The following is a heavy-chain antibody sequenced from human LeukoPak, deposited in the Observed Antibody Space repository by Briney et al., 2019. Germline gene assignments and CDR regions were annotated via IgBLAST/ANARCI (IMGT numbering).Heavy chain of an antibody. J-gene: IGHJ6*03. Sequence: GGSLRLSCAASGFTFSSYGMHWVCQAPGKGLEWVAFIRYDGTNKYYADSVKGRFTISRDNSKNTLYLQMNSLRAEDTAVYYCAKDSGTYWVDYYYMDVWGKGTTVTVSS. V-gene: IGHV3-30*02. D-gene: IGHD1-26*01. CDR3: AKDSGTYWVDYYYMDV. CDR2: IRYDGTNK. CDR1: GFTFSSYG.